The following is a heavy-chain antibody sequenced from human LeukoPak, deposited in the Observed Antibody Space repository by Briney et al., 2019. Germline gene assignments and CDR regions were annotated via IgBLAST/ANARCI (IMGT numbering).Heavy chain of an antibody. J-gene: IGHJ6*02. CDR1: GFTSSSYW. Sequence: GGSLRLSCAASGFTSSSYWRSWVRQAPGKGLEWVANIKQDGSEKYYVDSVKGRFTISRDNAKNSLYLQMNSLRVEDTAVYYCAGYCSTTSCYSSMDVWGQGTTVTVS. D-gene: IGHD2-2*01. V-gene: IGHV3-7*01. CDR3: AGYCSTTSCYSSMDV. CDR2: IKQDGSEK.